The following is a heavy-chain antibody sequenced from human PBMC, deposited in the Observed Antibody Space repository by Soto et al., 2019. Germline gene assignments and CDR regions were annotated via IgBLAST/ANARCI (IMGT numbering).Heavy chain of an antibody. CDR2: ISYDGSNK. CDR3: AKGAGYSYGRNDYFDY. V-gene: IGHV3-30*18. CDR1: GFTFSSYG. J-gene: IGHJ4*02. Sequence: QVQLVESGGGVVQPGRSLRLSCAASGFTFSSYGMHWVRQAPGKGLEWVAVISYDGSNKYYADSVKGRFTISRDNSKNTLYLQMNSLRAEDTAVYYCAKGAGYSYGRNDYFDYWGQGTLVTVSS. D-gene: IGHD5-18*01.